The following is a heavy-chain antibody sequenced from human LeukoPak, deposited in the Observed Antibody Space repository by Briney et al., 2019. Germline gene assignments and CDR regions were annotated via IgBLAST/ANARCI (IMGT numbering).Heavy chain of an antibody. CDR1: GRSISRYY. CDR3: AGASGGGWRDSDP. CDR2: IYYSGST. Sequence: PSDTLSLTCTLSGRSISRYYWRWLRQPPGGGREWIGYIYYSGSTNYNPSLKSRVSTSVDTSKNQFSLKLSSVTAADTAVYYCAGASGGGWRDSDPGGQGPLVTVSS. V-gene: IGHV4-59*07. D-gene: IGHD6-19*01. J-gene: IGHJ5*02.